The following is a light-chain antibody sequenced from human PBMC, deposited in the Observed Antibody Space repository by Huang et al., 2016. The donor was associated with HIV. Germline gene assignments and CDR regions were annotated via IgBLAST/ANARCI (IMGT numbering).Light chain of an antibody. J-gene: IGKJ1*01. CDR1: QSVGNS. CDR3: QQSYISTWT. CDR2: AS. V-gene: IGKV1-39*01. Sequence: DIQMTQSPSSLSASVGDRVTITCRTSQSVGNSLNWYQQKPGKAPDLLIYASSLQALVSSRFSGSGSGTDFTLIISSLQPEDFATYYCQQSYISTWTFGQGTKVDLK.